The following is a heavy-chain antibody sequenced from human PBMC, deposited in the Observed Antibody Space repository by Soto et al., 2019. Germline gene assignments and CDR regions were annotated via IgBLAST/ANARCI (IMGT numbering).Heavy chain of an antibody. J-gene: IGHJ4*02. CDR3: ARGASSYDY. Sequence: QVQLVQSGAEVKKPGASVKVSCKASGYTFTTSDINWVRQATGQGLEWMGWMNPKNDNTGYAQKFQGRVTMTKNTSISTAYMELSSLRSDETAVYYCARGASSYDYWGQGTLVTVSS. CDR1: GYTFTTSD. D-gene: IGHD3-16*02. CDR2: MNPKNDNT. V-gene: IGHV1-8*01.